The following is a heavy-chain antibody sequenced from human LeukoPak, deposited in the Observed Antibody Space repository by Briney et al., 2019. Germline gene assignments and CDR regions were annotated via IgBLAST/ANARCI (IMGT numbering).Heavy chain of an antibody. CDR1: GFTFSNYW. D-gene: IGHD3-10*01. V-gene: IGHV3-74*01. Sequence: GGSLRLSCAASGFTFSNYWMHWVRQGPGKGLVWVSRINPDGSGTSHADSVKGRFTISRDNAKNSLYLQMNSLRAEDTAVYYCAREGITMVRGVIITEGMDVWGQGTTVTVSS. CDR3: AREGITMVRGVIITEGMDV. J-gene: IGHJ6*02. CDR2: INPDGSGT.